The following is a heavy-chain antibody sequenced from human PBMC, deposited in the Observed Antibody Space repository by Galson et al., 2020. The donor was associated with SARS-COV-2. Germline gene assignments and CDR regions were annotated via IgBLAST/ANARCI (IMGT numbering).Heavy chain of an antibody. CDR2: IYYSGSA. V-gene: IGHV4-39*01. CDR1: GGSMSSTTYY. CDR3: AKYMASTMMDV. D-gene: IGHD5-12*01. Sequence: SETLSLTCTVSGGSMSSTTYYWGWIRQAPGKGLEWIGSIYYSGSAQYNPSLKSRATILIDTSRNQFFLTLTSMTAADTAVYYCAKYMASTMMDVWGQGTTVTVSS. J-gene: IGHJ6*02.